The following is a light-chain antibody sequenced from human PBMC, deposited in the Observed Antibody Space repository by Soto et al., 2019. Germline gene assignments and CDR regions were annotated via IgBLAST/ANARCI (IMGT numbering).Light chain of an antibody. Sequence: QSALTQPASVSGSPGQSITISCTGISSDVGGYAYVSWFQQHPGKAPKLMIYEVSNRPSGVSNRFSGSKSGNTASLTISGLQAEDEADYYCSSFTSSSTYVFGTGTKVTVL. CDR3: SSFTSSSTYV. J-gene: IGLJ1*01. CDR1: SSDVGGYAY. CDR2: EVS. V-gene: IGLV2-14*03.